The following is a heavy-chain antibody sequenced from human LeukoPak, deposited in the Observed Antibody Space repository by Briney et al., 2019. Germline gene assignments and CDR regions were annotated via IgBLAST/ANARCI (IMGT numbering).Heavy chain of an antibody. CDR3: ARAPIYNEHADWFDP. Sequence: SETLSLTCTVSGGSITSGANYWTWIRQHPGKDLEWIGYIYYNGNTFYNPSLKSRLTISVDTSKNQFSLKLTSVTAADTAVYYCARAPIYNEHADWFDPWGQGTLVTVSS. CDR2: IYYNGNT. CDR1: GGSITSGANY. J-gene: IGHJ5*02. V-gene: IGHV4-31*03. D-gene: IGHD5-24*01.